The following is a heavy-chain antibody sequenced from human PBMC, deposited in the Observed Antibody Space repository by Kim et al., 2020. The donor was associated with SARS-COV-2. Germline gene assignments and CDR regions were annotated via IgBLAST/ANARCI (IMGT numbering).Heavy chain of an antibody. J-gene: IGHJ5*02. CDR1: GFTFSSYA. CDR3: ARPGHSSSWYWFDP. Sequence: GGSLRLSCVASGFTFSSYAMHWVRQAPGKGLEWVAVIWYDGSNKYYTDSVKGRFTISRDNSKNTLYLQMNSLRAEDTAVYYCARPGHSSSWYWFDPWGQGTLVTVSS. D-gene: IGHD6-13*01. V-gene: IGHV3-33*01. CDR2: IWYDGSNK.